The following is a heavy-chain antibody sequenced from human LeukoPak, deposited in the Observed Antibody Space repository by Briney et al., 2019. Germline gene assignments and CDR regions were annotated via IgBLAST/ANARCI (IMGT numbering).Heavy chain of an antibody. CDR1: GGSISSYY. Sequence: SETLSLTCTVSGGSISSYYWSWIRQPAGKGLEWTGRIYTSGSTNYNPSLKSRVTMSVDTSKNQFSLKLSSVTAADTAVYYCARGPVLWFGELLYPFDYWGQGTLVTVSS. CDR3: ARGPVLWFGELLYPFDY. V-gene: IGHV4-4*07. J-gene: IGHJ4*02. CDR2: IYTSGST. D-gene: IGHD3-10*01.